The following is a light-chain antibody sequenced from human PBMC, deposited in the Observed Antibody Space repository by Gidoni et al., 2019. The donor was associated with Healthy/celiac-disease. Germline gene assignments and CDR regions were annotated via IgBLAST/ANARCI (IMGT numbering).Light chain of an antibody. V-gene: IGKV1-9*01. CDR1: QGISSY. CDR2: AAS. CDR3: QQLNSYAFT. Sequence: IQLTQSPSSLSASVGDRVTITCRASQGISSYLAWYQQKPGKAPKLLIYAASILQSGVPSRFSGSGSGTDFTLTIGSLQPEDFATYYCQQLNSYAFTFGPGTKVDIK. J-gene: IGKJ3*01.